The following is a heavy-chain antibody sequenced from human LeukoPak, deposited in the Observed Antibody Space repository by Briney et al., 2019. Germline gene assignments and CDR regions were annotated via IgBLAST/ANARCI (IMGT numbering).Heavy chain of an antibody. CDR2: INHSGST. Sequence: SETLSLTCAVYGGSFSGYYWSWIRQPPGKGLEWIGEINHSGSTNYNPSLKSRVTISVDTSKNQFSLKLSSVTAADTAVYYCARRGAARMRYFDYWAREPWSPSPQ. V-gene: IGHV4-34*01. D-gene: IGHD6-6*01. CDR1: GGSFSGYY. CDR3: ARRGAARMRYFDY. J-gene: IGHJ4*02.